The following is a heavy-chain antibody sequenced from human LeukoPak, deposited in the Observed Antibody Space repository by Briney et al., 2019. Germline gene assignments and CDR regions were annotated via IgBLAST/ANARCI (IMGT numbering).Heavy chain of an antibody. J-gene: IGHJ4*02. CDR2: IYPGDSDT. CDR3: ARKRAYYCDS. V-gene: IGHV5-51*01. Sequence: GAPLQTSCQVSGSLFSIYWIGWVRQLPGKGLEWMGIIYPGDSDTRNSPSFQGQVTISADKSISTAYLQWSSLRASDTAMYYCARKRAYYCDSWGQGTLVTVSS. CDR1: GSLFSIYW.